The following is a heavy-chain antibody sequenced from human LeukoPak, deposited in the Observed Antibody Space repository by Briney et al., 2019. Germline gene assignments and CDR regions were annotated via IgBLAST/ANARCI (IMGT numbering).Heavy chain of an antibody. D-gene: IGHD3-3*01. CDR3: ARDSVEWYIFDY. J-gene: IGHJ4*02. CDR2: TNRDGSST. CDR1: GFTFSSYW. Sequence: PGGSLRLSCAASGFTFSSYWMHWVRQAPGKGPVWVARTNRDGSSTAYADSVKGRFTIFKDSAKNTLYLLMNSLRAEDTAVYYCARDSVEWYIFDYWGQETLVTVSS. V-gene: IGHV3-74*01.